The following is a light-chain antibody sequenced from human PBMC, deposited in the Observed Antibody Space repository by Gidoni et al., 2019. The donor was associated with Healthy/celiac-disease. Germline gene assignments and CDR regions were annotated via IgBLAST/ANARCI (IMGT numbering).Light chain of an antibody. V-gene: IGKV4-1*01. CDR1: QSVLYSSNTKNY. Sequence: DIVMPQSPDSLAVSRGERATINCKSSQSVLYSSNTKNYLAWYQQKPGQPPKLLIYWASTRESGVPDRFSGSGSGTDFTLTISSLHAEDVAVYYCQQYYSTPLRTFGQGTRLEIK. J-gene: IGKJ5*01. CDR3: QQYYSTPLRT. CDR2: WAS.